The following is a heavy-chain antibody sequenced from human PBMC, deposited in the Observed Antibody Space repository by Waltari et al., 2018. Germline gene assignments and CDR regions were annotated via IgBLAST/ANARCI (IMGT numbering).Heavy chain of an antibody. J-gene: IGHJ4*02. CDR3: ARAPGVAAASYFDY. Sequence: SGPGLVKPSETLSLTCDVSGFSVDRGYFWGWIRQPPGKGLEWIGTIFHTGFTYYTPSLRGRVTMSVDTSKNQFSLNLSSVTAADTALYYCARAPGVAAASYFDYWGQGILVTVSS. CDR2: IFHTGFT. V-gene: IGHV4-38-2*01. CDR1: GFSVDRGYF. D-gene: IGHD6-13*01.